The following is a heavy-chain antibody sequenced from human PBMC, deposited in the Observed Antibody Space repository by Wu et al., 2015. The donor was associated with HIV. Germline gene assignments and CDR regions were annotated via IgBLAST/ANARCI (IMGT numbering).Heavy chain of an antibody. V-gene: IGHV1-2*02. CDR3: ARTHTAWSSAPLDY. CDR1: GYTFTGYF. Sequence: QVQLVQSGADVKKPGASVKVSCKASGYTFTGYFLHWVRQAPGQGLEWMGWINPNTGGPNYAQKVQGRVTVTRDPSTTTVYMELRRLTSDDTAVYFCARTHTAWSSAPLDYWGQGTLVTVSS. D-gene: IGHD2-21*02. J-gene: IGHJ4*02. CDR2: INPNTGGP.